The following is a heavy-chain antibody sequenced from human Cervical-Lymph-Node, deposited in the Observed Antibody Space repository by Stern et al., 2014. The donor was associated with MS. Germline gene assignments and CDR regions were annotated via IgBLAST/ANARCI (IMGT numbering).Heavy chain of an antibody. CDR2: INHGESEI. V-gene: IGHV3-7*01. J-gene: IGHJ4*02. Sequence: EVQLVESGGGLVQPGGSLRLSCAVSGFTFSRYWMGWVRQAPGQGLEWVANINHGESEIYYVDSVKGRFTLPRDNTKNSLHLQMNSLRAEDTAVYYCARMYYDSWNESHYLDYWGLGTLVTVSS. CDR1: GFTFSRYW. D-gene: IGHD3-3*01. CDR3: ARMYYDSWNESHYLDY.